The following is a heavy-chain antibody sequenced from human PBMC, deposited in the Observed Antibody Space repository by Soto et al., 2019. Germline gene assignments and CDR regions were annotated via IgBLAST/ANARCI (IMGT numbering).Heavy chain of an antibody. Sequence: GGSLRLSCETSGFSFSVYGMHWVRQAPGKGLEWVAVIWYDASKQFYAASVEGRFTISRDNSKAILYLQMNSLRAEDTAVYYCAAWAEGATEVHWGQGTLVTVS. CDR1: GFSFSVYG. CDR3: AAWAEGATEVH. V-gene: IGHV3-33*01. CDR2: IWYDASKQ. D-gene: IGHD2-15*01. J-gene: IGHJ4*02.